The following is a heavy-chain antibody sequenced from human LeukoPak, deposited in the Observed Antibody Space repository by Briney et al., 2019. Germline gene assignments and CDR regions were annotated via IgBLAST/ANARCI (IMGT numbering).Heavy chain of an antibody. D-gene: IGHD6-13*01. CDR2: IRYDGSNK. J-gene: IGHJ4*02. CDR3: ARDKIAAADY. CDR1: GFTFSSYG. Sequence: PGGSLRLSCAASGFTFSSYGIHWVRQAPGKGLEWVAFIRYDGSNKYYADSVKGRFTISRDNSKNTLYLQMNSLRAEDTAVYYCARDKIAAADYWGQGTLVTVSS. V-gene: IGHV3-30*02.